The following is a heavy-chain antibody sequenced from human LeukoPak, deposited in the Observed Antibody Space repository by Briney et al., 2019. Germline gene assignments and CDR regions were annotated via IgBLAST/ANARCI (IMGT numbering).Heavy chain of an antibody. CDR1: GGSISSSSYY. J-gene: IGHJ4*02. CDR3: ARGARYGDYLGY. Sequence: PSETLPLTCTVSGGSISSSSYYWGWIRQPPGKGLEWIGSIYYSGSTYYNPSLKSRVTISVDTSKNQFSLKLSSVTAADTAVYYCARGARYGDYLGYWGQGTLVTVSS. D-gene: IGHD4-17*01. V-gene: IGHV4-39*07. CDR2: IYYSGST.